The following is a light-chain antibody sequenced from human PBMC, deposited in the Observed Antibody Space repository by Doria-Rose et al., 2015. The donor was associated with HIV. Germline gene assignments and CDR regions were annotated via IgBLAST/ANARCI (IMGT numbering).Light chain of an antibody. CDR1: QSFSSTY. CDR2: DGS. J-gene: IGKJ1*01. Sequence: TQSPGTLSLSPRERATLSCRASQSFSSTYLAWYQQKPGQAPSLLIYDGSTRATGIPDRFSAGGSGTDFTLTINRLEPEDFALYYCHQYGTSWTFGQGTKVEI. V-gene: IGKV3-20*01. CDR3: HQYGTSWT.